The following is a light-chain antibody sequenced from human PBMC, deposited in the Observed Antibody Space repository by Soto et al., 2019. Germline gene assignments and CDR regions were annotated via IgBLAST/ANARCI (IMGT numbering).Light chain of an antibody. Sequence: EIVLTQSPGTLSLSPGERATLSCRASQSVSSSFLAWYQQKPGQAPRLLIYGASSRATGIPGRFSGSGSGTDFTLTISRLEPEDFAVYYCQQYDNSPWTFGQGTKVEIK. V-gene: IGKV3-20*01. CDR3: QQYDNSPWT. CDR1: QSVSSSF. CDR2: GAS. J-gene: IGKJ1*01.